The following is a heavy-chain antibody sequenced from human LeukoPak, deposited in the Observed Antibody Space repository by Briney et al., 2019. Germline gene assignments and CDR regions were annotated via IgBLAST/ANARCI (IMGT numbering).Heavy chain of an antibody. Sequence: SETLSLTCTVSGGSVSSGGYYWSWIRQPPGKGLEWIGYIYYSGSTNYNPSLKSRVTISVDTSKNQFSLKLSSVTAADTAVYYCARTVAVGVDDWFDPWGQGTLVTVSS. CDR1: GGSVSSGGYY. D-gene: IGHD6-19*01. J-gene: IGHJ5*02. CDR2: IYYSGST. V-gene: IGHV4-61*08. CDR3: ARTVAVGVDDWFDP.